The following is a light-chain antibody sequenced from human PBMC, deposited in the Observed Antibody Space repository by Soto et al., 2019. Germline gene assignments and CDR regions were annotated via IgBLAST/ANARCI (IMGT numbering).Light chain of an antibody. CDR3: QQYNNWPPLYT. CDR2: GAS. Sequence: EIVMTQSPATLSVSLGERATLSCRASQSVSSNLAWYQQKPGQAPRLLIYGASTRATGIPARFSGSGSGTEFTLTISSLQSEDFAVYYCQQYNNWPPLYTFGQGTKLEIK. V-gene: IGKV3-15*01. CDR1: QSVSSN. J-gene: IGKJ2*01.